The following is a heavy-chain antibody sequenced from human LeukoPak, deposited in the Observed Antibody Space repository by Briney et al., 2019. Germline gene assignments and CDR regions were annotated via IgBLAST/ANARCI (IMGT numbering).Heavy chain of an antibody. V-gene: IGHV4-39*02. CDR1: GGSISSSSYY. CDR3: ARRRYYDSTGFFD. CDR2: IYYSGRT. Sequence: SETLSLTCTASGGSISSSSYYWGWIRQPPGKGLERIGDIYYSGRTYYNLSLRNRVSISLDTSKNRFSLTLTSVTAADTAVYYCARRRYYDSTGFFDWGRGSLVIVSS. D-gene: IGHD3-22*01. J-gene: IGHJ1*01.